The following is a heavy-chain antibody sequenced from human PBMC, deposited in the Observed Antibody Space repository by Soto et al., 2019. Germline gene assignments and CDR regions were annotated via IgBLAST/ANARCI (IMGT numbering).Heavy chain of an antibody. CDR1: GGSFSGYY. CDR3: ARGRRREYSSSWYNWFDP. CDR2: INHSGST. J-gene: IGHJ5*02. V-gene: IGHV4-34*01. D-gene: IGHD6-13*01. Sequence: QVQLQQWGAGLLKPSETLSLTCAVYGGSFSGYYWSWIRQPPGKGLEWIGEINHSGSTNYNPSLKSRVTISVDTSKNQFSLKLSSVTAADTAVYYCARGRRREYSSSWYNWFDPWGQGTLVTVSS.